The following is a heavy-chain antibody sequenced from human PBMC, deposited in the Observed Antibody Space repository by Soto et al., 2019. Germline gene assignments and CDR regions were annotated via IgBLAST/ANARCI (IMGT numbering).Heavy chain of an antibody. CDR3: AKSGFSTRYYDILTGYYDAFDI. CDR1: GFTFSSYG. Sequence: GESLKISCAASGFTFSSYGMHWVRQAPGKGLEWVAVISYDGSNKYYADSVKGRFTISRDNSKNTLYLQMNSLRAEDTAVYYCAKSGFSTRYYDILTGYYDAFDIWGQGTMVTVSS. V-gene: IGHV3-30*18. J-gene: IGHJ3*02. CDR2: ISYDGSNK. D-gene: IGHD3-9*01.